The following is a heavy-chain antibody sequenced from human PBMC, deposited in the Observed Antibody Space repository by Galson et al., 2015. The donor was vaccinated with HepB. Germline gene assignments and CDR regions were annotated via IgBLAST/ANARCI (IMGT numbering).Heavy chain of an antibody. J-gene: IGHJ4*02. V-gene: IGHV3-7*03. Sequence: SLRLSCAASGFTFSSYWMTWVRQAPGKGLEWGTNIKQDGSEKYYVDSVKGRFTISRDNAKNSLLLRMNSLRVEDTAVYYCARLPARFGVYLSLDYWGLGSLVTVSS. CDR1: GFTFSSYW. CDR3: ARLPARFGVYLSLDY. CDR2: IKQDGSEK. D-gene: IGHD5/OR15-5a*01.